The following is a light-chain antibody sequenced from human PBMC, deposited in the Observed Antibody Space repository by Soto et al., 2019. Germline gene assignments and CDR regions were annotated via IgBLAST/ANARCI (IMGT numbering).Light chain of an antibody. J-gene: IGKJ3*01. V-gene: IGKV1-27*01. CDR2: AAS. CDR1: QGISHY. Sequence: DIQMTQSPSSLSASVGDRVTITCRATQGISHYLAWYQQRPGGVPKLLIHAASTLHSGVSSRFSGSGSGTDFTLTISSLQSEDVGTYYCQKYDNGPFTFGPGTKVDLK. CDR3: QKYDNGPFT.